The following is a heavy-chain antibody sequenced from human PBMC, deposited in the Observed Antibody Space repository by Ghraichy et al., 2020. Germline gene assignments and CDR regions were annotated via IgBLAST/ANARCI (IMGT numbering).Heavy chain of an antibody. CDR2: INAGNGNT. J-gene: IGHJ4*02. V-gene: IGHV1-3*01. CDR3: ARTWVVGATLLPHFDY. Sequence: ASVKVSCKASGYTFTSYAMHWVRQAPGQRLEWMGWINAGNGNTKYSQKFQGRVTITRDTSASTAYMELSSLRSEDTAVYYCARTWVVGATLLPHFDYWGQGTLVTVSS. CDR1: GYTFTSYA. D-gene: IGHD1-26*01.